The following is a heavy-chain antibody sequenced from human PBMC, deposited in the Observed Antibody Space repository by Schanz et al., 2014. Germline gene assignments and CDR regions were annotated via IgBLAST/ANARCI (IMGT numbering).Heavy chain of an antibody. CDR2: ISSSSSYI. D-gene: IGHD3-10*01. Sequence: VQLVESGGGVVQPGRSLRLSCAASGFTFSSYSMNWVRQAPGKGLEWVSSISSSSSYIYYADSVKGRFTISRDNAKNSLYLQMNSLRAEDTAVYYCARANYRRKINFDYWGQGTLVTVSS. V-gene: IGHV3-21*01. CDR1: GFTFSSYS. J-gene: IGHJ4*02. CDR3: ARANYRRKINFDY.